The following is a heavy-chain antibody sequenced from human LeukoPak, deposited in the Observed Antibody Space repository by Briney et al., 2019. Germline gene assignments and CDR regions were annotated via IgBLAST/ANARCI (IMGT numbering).Heavy chain of an antibody. CDR3: AKAAGYSSGWSAYFDY. D-gene: IGHD6-19*01. CDR2: ISSSSSTI. Sequence: GGSLRLSCAASGFTFSSYSMNWVRQAPGKGLEWVSYISSSSSTIYYADSVKGRFTVSRDNSKNTLYLQMNSLRGEDTAVYNCAKAAGYSSGWSAYFDYWGQGTLVTVSS. CDR1: GFTFSSYS. V-gene: IGHV3-48*01. J-gene: IGHJ4*02.